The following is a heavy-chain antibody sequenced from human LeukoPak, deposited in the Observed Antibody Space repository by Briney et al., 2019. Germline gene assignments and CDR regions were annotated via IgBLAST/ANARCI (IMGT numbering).Heavy chain of an antibody. CDR2: INPSGGST. J-gene: IGHJ4*02. CDR1: GYTFTSYY. V-gene: IGHV1-46*01. CDR3: AREVVGYCSGGSCYPDSAFDY. Sequence: APVKVSCKASGYTFTSYYMHWVRQAPGQGLEWMGIINPSGGSTSYAQKFQGRVTMTRDMSTSTVYMELSSLRSEDTAVYYCAREVVGYCSGGSCYPDSAFDYWGQGTLVTVSS. D-gene: IGHD2-15*01.